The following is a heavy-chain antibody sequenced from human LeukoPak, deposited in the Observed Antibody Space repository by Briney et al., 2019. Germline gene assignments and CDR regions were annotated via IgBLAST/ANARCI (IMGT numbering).Heavy chain of an antibody. Sequence: GGCLRLSCAASGFTFSSAWMHWVRRAPGTGLVWVSRITDDATTTYADSVRGRFTISRDNAKNILYLQMNSLRAEDTAVYYCVRDRVGPDYWGQGTLVTVSS. CDR2: ITDDATT. D-gene: IGHD1-26*01. J-gene: IGHJ4*02. V-gene: IGHV3-74*03. CDR3: VRDRVGPDY. CDR1: GFTFSSAW.